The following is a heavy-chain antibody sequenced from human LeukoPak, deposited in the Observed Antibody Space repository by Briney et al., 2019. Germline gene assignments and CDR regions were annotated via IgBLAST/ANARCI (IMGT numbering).Heavy chain of an antibody. CDR2: IYTSGSP. CDR3: ARGYGDPIFDY. V-gene: IGHV4-4*07. D-gene: IGHD4-17*01. J-gene: IGHJ4*02. Sequence: KPSETLSPTCTVSGGSLSSYYWSWIRQPAGEGLEWIGRIYTSGSPNYNPSLKSRVTMSVDTSKKQFSLKLSSVTAADTAVYYCARGYGDPIFDYWGQGTLVTVSS. CDR1: GGSLSSYY.